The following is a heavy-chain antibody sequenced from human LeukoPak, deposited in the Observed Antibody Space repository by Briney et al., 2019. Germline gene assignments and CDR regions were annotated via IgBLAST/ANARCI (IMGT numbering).Heavy chain of an antibody. D-gene: IGHD2-21*02. CDR2: IKSKRGGGTK. Sequence: GGSLRLSCAASGSTFSNAWMRWVRQAPGKGLEWVGRIKSKRGGGTKAYAATVKGRFTISRDDSKNKLYMQMNSLKTEDTAVYYCTVVVTAMPYYYGMDVWGQGTTVAVSS. J-gene: IGHJ6*02. V-gene: IGHV3-15*01. CDR1: GSTFSNAW. CDR3: TVVVTAMPYYYGMDV.